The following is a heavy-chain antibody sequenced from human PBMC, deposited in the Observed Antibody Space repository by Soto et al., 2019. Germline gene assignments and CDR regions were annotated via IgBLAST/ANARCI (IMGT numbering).Heavy chain of an antibody. J-gene: IGHJ4*02. V-gene: IGHV2-5*02. D-gene: IGHD3-10*01. CDR3: AREVYYSTYFDF. CDR2: LYWDDDH. CDR1: GFSLSSSGVG. Sequence: QITLKESGPTLVRPTQTLTLTCTFSGFSLSSSGVGVGWIRQPPGKALEWLALLYWDDDHRYSPSLKTRLTITKDTSKNQVVLTMTKLDPADTATYYCAREVYYSTYFDFWGQGTLVTVSS.